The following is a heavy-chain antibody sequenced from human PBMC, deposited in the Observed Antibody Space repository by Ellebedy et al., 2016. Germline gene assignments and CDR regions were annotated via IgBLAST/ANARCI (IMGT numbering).Heavy chain of an antibody. V-gene: IGHV1-18*04. J-gene: IGHJ4*02. CDR1: GYTFTTFS. Sequence: ASVKVSCXASGYTFTTFSITWVRQVPGQGLEWMGFVNTFSGNTKFAQNFQGRVTIIADESTSTAYMDLSSLRSEDTAVYYCAKTSGWGYGENWGQGTLVTVSS. CDR3: AKTSGWGYGEN. D-gene: IGHD3-10*01. CDR2: VNTFSGNT.